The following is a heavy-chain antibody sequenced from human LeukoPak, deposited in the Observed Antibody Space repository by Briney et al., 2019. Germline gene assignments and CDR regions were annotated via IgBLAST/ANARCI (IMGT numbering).Heavy chain of an antibody. D-gene: IGHD6-13*01. CDR1: GFTFSTYW. V-gene: IGHV3-7*01. CDR2: IKQDGSEK. Sequence: PGGSLRLSCAASGFTFSTYWMSWVRQAPGKGLEWVANIKQDGSEKYYVDSVKGRFTISRDNAKNSLYLQMNSLRVEDTAVYYCARDRFSSSYFDYWGQGTLVTVSS. J-gene: IGHJ4*02. CDR3: ARDRFSSSYFDY.